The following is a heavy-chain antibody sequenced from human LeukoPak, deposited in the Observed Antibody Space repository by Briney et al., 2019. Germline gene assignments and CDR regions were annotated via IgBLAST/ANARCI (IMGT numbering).Heavy chain of an antibody. V-gene: IGHV3-30-3*01. CDR3: VRDLSQSGYVMYYFDY. Sequence: GRSLRLSCAASGFTFSSYAMHWVRQAPGKGLEWVAVISYDGSNKYYADSVKGRFTISRDNSKNTLYLQMNSLRAEDTAVYYCVRDLSQSGYVMYYFDYWGQGTLVTVSS. CDR2: ISYDGSNK. CDR1: GFTFSSYA. J-gene: IGHJ4*02. D-gene: IGHD5-12*01.